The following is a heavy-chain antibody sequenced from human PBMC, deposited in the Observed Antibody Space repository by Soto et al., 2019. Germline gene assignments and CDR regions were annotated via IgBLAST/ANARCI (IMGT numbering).Heavy chain of an antibody. V-gene: IGHV1-69*04. CDR2: IIPILGIA. Sequence: SVKVSCKASGGTFSSYTISWVRQAPGQGLEWMGRIIPILGIANYAQKFQGRVTITADKSTSTAYMELSSLRSEDTAVYYCARDSSSSSEVYYYYYMDVWGKGTTVTVSS. CDR1: GGTFSSYT. J-gene: IGHJ6*03. CDR3: ARDSSSSSEVYYYYYMDV. D-gene: IGHD6-6*01.